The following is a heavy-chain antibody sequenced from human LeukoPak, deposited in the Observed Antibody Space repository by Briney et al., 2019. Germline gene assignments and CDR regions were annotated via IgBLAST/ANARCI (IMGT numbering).Heavy chain of an antibody. CDR3: ARFGWDGDYGRRYYYYMDV. CDR2: SYHSGST. V-gene: IGHV4-38-2*01. D-gene: IGHD4-17*01. CDR1: GYSISSGYY. J-gene: IGHJ6*03. Sequence: SETLSLTCAVSGYSISSGYYWGWIRPPPGKGLEWIGSSYHSGSTYYNPSLKSRVTISVDTSKNQFSLKLSSVTAADTAVYYCARFGWDGDYGRRYYYYMDVWGKGTTVTVSS.